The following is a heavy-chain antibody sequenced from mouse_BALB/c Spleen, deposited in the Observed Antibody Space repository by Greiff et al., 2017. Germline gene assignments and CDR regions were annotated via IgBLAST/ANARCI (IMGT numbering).Heavy chain of an antibody. CDR2: IWAGGST. J-gene: IGHJ4*01. CDR1: GFSLTSYG. CDR3: AREVNYAMDY. Sequence: VHLVESGPGLVAPSQSLSITCTVSGFSLTSYGVHWVRQPPGKGLEWLGVIWAGGSTNYNSALMSRLSISKDNSKSQVFLKMNSLQTDDTAMYYCAREVNYAMDYWGQGTSVTVSS. V-gene: IGHV2-9*02.